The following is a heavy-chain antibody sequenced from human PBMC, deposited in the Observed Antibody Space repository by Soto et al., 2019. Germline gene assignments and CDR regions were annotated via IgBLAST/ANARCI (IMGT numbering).Heavy chain of an antibody. CDR1: GFTFSGSW. CDR2: VNEWGTDS. CDR3: ARVAVVTRGIDY. V-gene: IGHV3-74*01. J-gene: IGHJ4*02. Sequence: EVQLVESGGGLVQPGESLRLSCVASGFTFSGSWMHWVRQAPGKGLVWVSRVNEWGTDSNYADSVKGRFTISRDNAKNTVYLQMNGLRVEDTAVYYCARVAVVTRGIDYWGQGTLVTVSS. D-gene: IGHD6-19*01.